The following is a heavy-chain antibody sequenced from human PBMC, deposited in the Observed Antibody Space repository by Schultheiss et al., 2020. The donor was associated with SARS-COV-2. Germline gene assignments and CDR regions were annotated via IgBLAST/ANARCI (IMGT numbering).Heavy chain of an antibody. V-gene: IGHV3-33*06. D-gene: IGHD3-22*01. J-gene: IGHJ4*02. CDR1: GFTFSSYG. Sequence: GGSLRLSCAASGFTFSSYGMHWVRQAPGKGLEWVAVIWYDGSNKYYADSVKGRFTISRDNSKNTLYLQMNSLRAEDTAVYYCAKDLGYYDSSGYYWGQGTLVTVSS. CDR2: IWYDGSNK. CDR3: AKDLGYYDSSGYY.